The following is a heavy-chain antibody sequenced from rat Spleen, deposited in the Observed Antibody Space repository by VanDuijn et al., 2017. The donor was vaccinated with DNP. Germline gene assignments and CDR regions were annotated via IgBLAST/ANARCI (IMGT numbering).Heavy chain of an antibody. Sequence: EVQLVESGGGLVQPGRSLKLSCAASGFTFSDHNMAWVRQAPTKGLDWVTTIIYDGSRTYYRDSVKGRFTISRDNAKSTLYLQMDSLRSEDTATYYCATGGLERRSHYFDYWGQGVMVTVSS. CDR3: ATGGLERRSHYFDY. V-gene: IGHV5S10*01. D-gene: IGHD1-11*01. J-gene: IGHJ2*01. CDR2: IIYDGSRT. CDR1: GFTFSDHN.